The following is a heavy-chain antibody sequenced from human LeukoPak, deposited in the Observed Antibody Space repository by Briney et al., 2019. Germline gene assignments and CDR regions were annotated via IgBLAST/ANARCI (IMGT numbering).Heavy chain of an antibody. V-gene: IGHV1-18*01. CDR1: GYTFTSYG. CDR2: ISAYNGNT. CDR3: ARALFPYYYYYMDV. Sequence: ASVKVSCKASGYTFTSYGISWVRQAPGQGLEWMGWISAYNGNTNYAQKLQGRVTMTTDTSTSTAYMELSSLRSEDTAVYYCARALFPYYYYYMDVWGKGTTVTVSS. J-gene: IGHJ6*03. D-gene: IGHD3-10*01.